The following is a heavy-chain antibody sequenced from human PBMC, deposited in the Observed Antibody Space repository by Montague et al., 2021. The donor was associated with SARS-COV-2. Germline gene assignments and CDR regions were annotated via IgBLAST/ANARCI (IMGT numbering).Heavy chain of an antibody. Sequence: SETLSLTCNVSDDSMGGYYWSWIRQSQGKGLEWIGYLYFSGSTSINPSLRIRVPISADTSKNQVSLKMTSVTTADTAVYYCARDSGECSRTTCYRPYYYGLAVWGQGTTVTVSS. CDR2: LYFSGST. CDR1: DDSMGGYY. D-gene: IGHD3-16*02. J-gene: IGHJ6*02. V-gene: IGHV4-59*01. CDR3: ARDSGECSRTTCYRPYYYGLAV.